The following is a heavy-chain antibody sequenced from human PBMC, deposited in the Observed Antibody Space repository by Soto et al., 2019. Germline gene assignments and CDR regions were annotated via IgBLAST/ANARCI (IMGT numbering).Heavy chain of an antibody. CDR1: GFTFSSYD. CDR2: IGSAGDT. D-gene: IGHD2-2*01. CDR3: AREGGYCDSTSCYSYGMGV. V-gene: IGHV3-13*01. Sequence: PGGSLRLSCAASGFTFSSYDMHWVRQATGKGLEWVSAIGSAGDTYYPGSVKGRFTISRENAKNSLYLQMNSLRAGDTAVYYCAREGGYCDSTSCYSYGMGVWGQGTTVTVSS. J-gene: IGHJ6*02.